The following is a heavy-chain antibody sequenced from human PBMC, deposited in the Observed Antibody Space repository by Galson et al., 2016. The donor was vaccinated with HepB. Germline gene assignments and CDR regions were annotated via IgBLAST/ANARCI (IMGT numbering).Heavy chain of an antibody. V-gene: IGHV3-53*01. Sequence: SLRLSCAGSGFTVTNNYIIWVRQAPGKGLEWVSLIYSGGERRYADSVKGRFTISRDNSKNTVYLQMNSLRVEDTAMYYCGRNVPFNWGQGTLVTVSS. CDR3: GRNVPFN. J-gene: IGHJ4*02. CDR1: GFTVTNNY. CDR2: IYSGGER.